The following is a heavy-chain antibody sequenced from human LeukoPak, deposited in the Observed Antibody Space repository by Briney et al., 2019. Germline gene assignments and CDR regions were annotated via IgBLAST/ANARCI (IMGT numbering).Heavy chain of an antibody. CDR1: GASISGSGYY. CDR3: ARGNSSGYYWGVAFDI. J-gene: IGHJ3*02. D-gene: IGHD3-22*01. CDR2: IYDSGST. V-gene: IGHV4-39*01. Sequence: PSETLSLTCTVSGASISGSGYYWGWIRQPPGKGLEWIGNIYDSGSTYYNASLQSRVTISIDTSKNQFSLRLSSVTAADTAMYYCARGNSSGYYWGVAFDIWGQGTMVTVSS.